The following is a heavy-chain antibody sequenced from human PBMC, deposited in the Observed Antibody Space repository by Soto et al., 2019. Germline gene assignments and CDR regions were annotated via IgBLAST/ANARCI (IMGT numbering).Heavy chain of an antibody. D-gene: IGHD4-4*01. V-gene: IGHV1-69*01. CDR2: IIPIFGTI. Sequence: QVQLVQSGAEVKKVGSSVKDSCKASGGTFSRYPIAWVRQAPGHGLEWMGQIIPIFGTISHAQNFQGRITITADESTSTAYMELSSLRSDYTAVYYCARPRTVAATKGYDFWGQGTLVTVSS. CDR3: ARPRTVAATKGYDF. J-gene: IGHJ4*02. CDR1: GGTFSRYP.